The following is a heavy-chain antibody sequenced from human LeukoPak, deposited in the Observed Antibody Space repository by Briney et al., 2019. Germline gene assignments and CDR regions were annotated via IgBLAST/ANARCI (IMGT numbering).Heavy chain of an antibody. CDR1: GGSFSGYY. CDR3: ARLIQSLIVGATNDDY. Sequence: SETLSLTCAVYGGSFSGYYWSWIRQPPGKGLEWIGEINHSGSTNYNPSLKSRVTISVDPSKNQFSLKLSSVTAADTAVYYCARLIQSLIVGATNDDYWGQGTLVTVSS. D-gene: IGHD1-26*01. J-gene: IGHJ4*02. CDR2: INHSGST. V-gene: IGHV4-34*01.